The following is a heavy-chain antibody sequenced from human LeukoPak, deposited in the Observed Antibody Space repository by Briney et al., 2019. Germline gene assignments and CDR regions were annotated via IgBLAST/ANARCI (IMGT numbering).Heavy chain of an antibody. Sequence: PGGSLRLSCAASGFTFDDYAMHWVRQAPGKGLEWVSGISWNSGSIGYADSVKGRFTISRDNAKNSLYLQMNSLRAEDTAVYYCTTGDSYGSGRNWFDPWGQGTLVTVSS. CDR1: GFTFDDYA. J-gene: IGHJ5*02. D-gene: IGHD3-10*01. CDR3: TTGDSYGSGRNWFDP. V-gene: IGHV3-9*01. CDR2: ISWNSGSI.